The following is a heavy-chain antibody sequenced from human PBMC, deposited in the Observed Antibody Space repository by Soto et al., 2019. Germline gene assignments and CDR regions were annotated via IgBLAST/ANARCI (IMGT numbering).Heavy chain of an antibody. J-gene: IGHJ5*02. CDR3: ARGGQYDIVTGYRDNNWFDP. Sequence: SETLSLTCAVYGGSFSGYYWSWIRQPPGKGLEWIGEINHSGSTNYNPSLKSRVTISVDTSKNQFSLKLSSVTAADTAVYYCARGGQYDIVTGYRDNNWFDPWGQGTLVTLSS. D-gene: IGHD3-9*01. CDR2: INHSGST. CDR1: GGSFSGYY. V-gene: IGHV4-34*01.